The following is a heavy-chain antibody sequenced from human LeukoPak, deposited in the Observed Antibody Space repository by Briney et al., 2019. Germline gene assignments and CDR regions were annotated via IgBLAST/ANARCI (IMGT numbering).Heavy chain of an antibody. V-gene: IGHV3-49*04. D-gene: IGHD2/OR15-2a*01. CDR1: GLTFVAYA. CDR3: TRALVFGTGFLL. Sequence: GGSLTPALTVLGLTFVAYAVGSVRQAPGKGLEWVGFIRSKAYGGTTEYAASVKGRFTISRDDSKSIAYLQMNSLKTEDTAVYQCTRALVFGTGFLLWRQGTMVTVSS. J-gene: IGHJ3*01. CDR2: IRSKAYGGTT.